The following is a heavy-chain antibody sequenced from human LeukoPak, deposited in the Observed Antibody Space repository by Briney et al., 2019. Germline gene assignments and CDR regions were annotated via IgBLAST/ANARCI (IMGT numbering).Heavy chain of an antibody. Sequence: PSETLSLTCAVSGGSITNYYWNWIRQSPGKGLEWIGYIYYTGLSNFNPSLRSRVTISIGTSKNQFSLKLSSLTAADTAVYYCARATPYSSSSYFNNWGQGTLVTVSS. CDR2: IYYTGLS. CDR1: GGSITNYY. J-gene: IGHJ4*02. CDR3: ARATPYSSSSYFNN. D-gene: IGHD6-6*01. V-gene: IGHV4-59*12.